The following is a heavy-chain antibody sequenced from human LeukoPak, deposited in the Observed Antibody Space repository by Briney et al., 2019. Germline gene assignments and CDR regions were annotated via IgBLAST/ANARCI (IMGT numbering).Heavy chain of an antibody. CDR2: IIPIVGST. J-gene: IGHJ4*02. Sequence: ASVKFSCKTSGDTFSSYGISWVRQAHGQGLEWMGRIIPIVGSTNYAEKLQGRVTITADKSTSTVYMELSSLRSEDTAVYYCARHYGGLDDYWGQGTLIIVSS. D-gene: IGHD4-23*01. CDR1: GDTFSSYG. CDR3: ARHYGGLDDY. V-gene: IGHV1-69*04.